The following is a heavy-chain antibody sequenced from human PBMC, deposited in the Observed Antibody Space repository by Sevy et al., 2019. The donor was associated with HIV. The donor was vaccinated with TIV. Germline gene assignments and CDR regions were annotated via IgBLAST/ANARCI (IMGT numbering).Heavy chain of an antibody. D-gene: IGHD2-8*01. J-gene: IGHJ3*02. Sequence: GGSLRLSCAASGFTFSSDSMNWVLQAPGKGLEWVSSISSSSSYIYYADSVKGRFTISRDNAKNSLYLQMNSLRAEDTAVYYCARLVYVSTSGAFDIWGQGTMVTVSS. CDR2: ISSSSSYI. CDR1: GFTFSSDS. V-gene: IGHV3-21*01. CDR3: ARLVYVSTSGAFDI.